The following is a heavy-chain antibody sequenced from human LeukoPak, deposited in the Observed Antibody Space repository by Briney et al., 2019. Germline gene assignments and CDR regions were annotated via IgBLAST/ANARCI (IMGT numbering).Heavy chain of an antibody. D-gene: IGHD4-17*01. Sequence: GGSLRLSCAASGFNFSSYWMNWVRQAPGKGLEWVANINQDGGEKYYVDSVKDRFTISRDNAKNSLILQMNSLRVDDTAVYYCAKSFEGDYDYWGQGTLVIVSS. V-gene: IGHV3-7*01. CDR1: GFNFSSYW. CDR2: INQDGGEK. CDR3: AKSFEGDYDY. J-gene: IGHJ4*02.